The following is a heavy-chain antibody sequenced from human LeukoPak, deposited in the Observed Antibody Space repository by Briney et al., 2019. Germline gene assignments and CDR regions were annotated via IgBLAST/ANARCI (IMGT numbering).Heavy chain of an antibody. V-gene: IGHV4-61*09. CDR3: ACLTTADAFDI. Sequence: DPSETLSLTCTVSGGSISSGSYCWSWIRQPAGKGLEWIGHIHTSGNTNYNPSLKSRVTISVDTSKNQFSLKLSSVTAADTAVYYCACLTTADAFDIWGQGTMVTVSS. J-gene: IGHJ3*02. CDR2: IHTSGNT. CDR1: GGSISSGSYC. D-gene: IGHD3-22*01.